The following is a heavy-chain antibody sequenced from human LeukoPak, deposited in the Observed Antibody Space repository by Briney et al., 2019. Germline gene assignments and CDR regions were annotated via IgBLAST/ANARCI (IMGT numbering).Heavy chain of an antibody. D-gene: IGHD6-13*01. V-gene: IGHV1-8*01. CDR3: ARKPTRSVRGPIAAAGTSDYYYMDV. CDR2: MNPNSGNT. Sequence: GASVKASCKVSGYTLTELSMHWVRQASGQGLEWMGWMNPNSGNTGFAQKFQGRVTMTRTTSISTAYMELSSLTSDDTAVYYCARKPTRSVRGPIAAAGTSDYYYMDVWGKGTTITVSS. CDR1: GYTLTELS. J-gene: IGHJ6*03.